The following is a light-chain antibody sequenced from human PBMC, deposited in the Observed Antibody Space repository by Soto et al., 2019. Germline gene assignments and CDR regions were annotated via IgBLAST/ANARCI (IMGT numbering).Light chain of an antibody. V-gene: IGKV1-5*03. Sequence: DIQMTQSPSTLSASVGDRVTINCREIQSIISWLAWYQQKPGKAPKLLIYKASSLESGVPSRFSGSGSGTEFTLTISSLQPDDFATYYCQKYNSYSPWTFGKGTKVDIK. CDR2: KAS. CDR1: QSIISW. CDR3: QKYNSYSPWT. J-gene: IGKJ1*01.